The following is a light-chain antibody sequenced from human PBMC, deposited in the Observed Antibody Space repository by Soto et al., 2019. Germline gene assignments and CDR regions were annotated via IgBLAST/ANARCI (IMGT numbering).Light chain of an antibody. J-gene: IGKJ1*01. Sequence: EIVLTQSPGTLSLSPREIATLSCRASQSVSNNYLAWYQQKPVQAPRLLIYGASNRATGIPDRFSGSGPGTDFTLTISRLEPEDFAVYYCQQYGSSGTFGQGTKVDIK. CDR3: QQYGSSGT. CDR2: GAS. V-gene: IGKV3-20*01. CDR1: QSVSNNY.